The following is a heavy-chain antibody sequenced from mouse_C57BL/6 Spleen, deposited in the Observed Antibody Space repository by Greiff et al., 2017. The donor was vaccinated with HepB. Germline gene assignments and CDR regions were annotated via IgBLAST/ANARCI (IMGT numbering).Heavy chain of an antibody. D-gene: IGHD1-1*01. CDR1: GYTFTSYW. V-gene: IGHV1-52*01. CDR2: IDPSDSET. J-gene: IGHJ2*01. Sequence: QVQLQQPGAELVRPGSSVKLSCKASGYTFTSYWMHWVKQRPIQGLEWIGNIDPSDSETHYNQKFKDKATLTVAKSSSTAYMQLSSLTSEDSAVYYCAREGYYGSSYDYWGQGTTLTVSS. CDR3: AREGYYGSSYDY.